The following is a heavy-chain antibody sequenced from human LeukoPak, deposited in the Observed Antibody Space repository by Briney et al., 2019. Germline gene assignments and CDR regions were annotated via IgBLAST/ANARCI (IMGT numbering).Heavy chain of an antibody. J-gene: IGHJ2*01. V-gene: IGHV4-59*08. CDR1: GGSISSYY. CDR3: ARRRNYYDSSGYRYWYFDL. Sequence: SETLSLTCTVSGGSISSYYWSWIRQPPGKGLEWIGYIYYSGSTNYNPSLKSRVTISVDTSKNQFSLKLSSVTAADTAVYYCARRRNYYDSSGYRYWYFDLWGRGTLVTVSS. CDR2: IYYSGST. D-gene: IGHD3-22*01.